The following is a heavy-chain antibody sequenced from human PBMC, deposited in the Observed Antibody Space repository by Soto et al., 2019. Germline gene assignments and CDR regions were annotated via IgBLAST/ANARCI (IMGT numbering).Heavy chain of an antibody. V-gene: IGHV3-30*18. D-gene: IGHD6-19*01. J-gene: IGHJ4*02. CDR1: GFTFSSYG. CDR3: AKEWQWDFDY. Sequence: QVQLVESGGGVVQPGRSLRLSCAASGFTFSSYGMHWVRQAPGKGLEWVAVISYDGSNKYYADSVKGRFTISRDNSKNTLYLQMNSLRAEDTAVYYCAKEWQWDFDYWGQGTLVTVSS. CDR2: ISYDGSNK.